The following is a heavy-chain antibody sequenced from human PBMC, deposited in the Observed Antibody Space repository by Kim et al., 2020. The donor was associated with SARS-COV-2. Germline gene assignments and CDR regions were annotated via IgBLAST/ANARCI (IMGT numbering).Heavy chain of an antibody. Sequence: SVKVSCKASGGTFSSYAISWVRQAPGQGLEWMGGIIPIFGTANYAQKFQGRVTITADESTSTAYMELSSLRSEDTAVYYCARGAALTYDFWSGYYPKWFDLWGQGTLVTVSS. CDR1: GGTFSSYA. CDR3: ARGAALTYDFWSGYYPKWFDL. D-gene: IGHD3-3*01. V-gene: IGHV1-69*13. J-gene: IGHJ5*02. CDR2: IIPIFGTA.